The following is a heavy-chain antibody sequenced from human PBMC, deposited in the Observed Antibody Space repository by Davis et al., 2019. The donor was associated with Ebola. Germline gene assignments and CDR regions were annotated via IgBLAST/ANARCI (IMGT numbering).Heavy chain of an antibody. CDR1: GGSISPYY. J-gene: IGHJ4*02. CDR2: IYYIGST. V-gene: IGHV4-59*08. CDR3: ARSYGAAPFDY. Sequence: MPSDTLSLTCTLSGGSISPYYWSWIRQPPGKGLEWIGYIYYIGSTKYNLSLKGRVAISVDTSKNQFSLKLSSVTAADTAVYYCARSYGAAPFDYWGQGTLVTVSS. D-gene: IGHD4/OR15-4a*01.